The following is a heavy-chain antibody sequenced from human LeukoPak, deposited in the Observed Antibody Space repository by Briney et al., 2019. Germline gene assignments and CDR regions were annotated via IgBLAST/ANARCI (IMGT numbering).Heavy chain of an antibody. V-gene: IGHV3-23*01. J-gene: IGHJ4*02. CDR2: ISGSGGST. CDR1: GFTFSSYA. CDR3: AKVRPTYYYDSSGYPSRYSYFDY. D-gene: IGHD3-22*01. Sequence: QPGGSLRLSCAASGFTFSSYAMSWVRQAPGKGLEWVSAISGSGGSTYYADSVKGRFTISRDNSKNTLYLQMNSLRAEDTAVYYCAKVRPTYYYDSSGYPSRYSYFDYWGQGTLVTVSS.